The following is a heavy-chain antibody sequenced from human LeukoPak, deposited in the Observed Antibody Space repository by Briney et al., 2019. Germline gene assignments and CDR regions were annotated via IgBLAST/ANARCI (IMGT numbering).Heavy chain of an antibody. CDR1: GGSISSYY. Sequence: PSETLSLTCTVSGGSISSYYWSWIRQPPGKGLEWIGNIYYSGSTNYNPSLKSRVTISADTSNNQFSLRLNSVTAADTAVYYFARQVGYYFDYWGQGNLVTVSS. CDR2: IYYSGST. J-gene: IGHJ4*02. V-gene: IGHV4-59*08. CDR3: ARQVGYYFDY. D-gene: IGHD1-26*01.